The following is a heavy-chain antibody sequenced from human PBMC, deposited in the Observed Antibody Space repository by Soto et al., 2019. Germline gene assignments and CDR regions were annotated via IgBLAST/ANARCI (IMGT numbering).Heavy chain of an antibody. CDR3: AREVRKGYYDILTGYFDY. Sequence: GGSLRLSCAASGFTFSSYWMSWVRQAPGKGLEWVANIKQDGSEKYYVDSVKGRFTISRDNAKNSLYLQMNSLRAEDTAVYYCAREVRKGYYDILTGYFDYWGQGTLVTVSS. V-gene: IGHV3-7*01. CDR2: IKQDGSEK. J-gene: IGHJ4*02. CDR1: GFTFSSYW. D-gene: IGHD3-9*01.